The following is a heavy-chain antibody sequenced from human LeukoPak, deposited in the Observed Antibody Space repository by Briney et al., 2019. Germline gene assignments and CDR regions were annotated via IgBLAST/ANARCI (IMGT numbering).Heavy chain of an antibody. Sequence: GGSLRLSCAASGFTFSSYWMHWVRQAPGKGLVWVSRINSDESSTSYADSMKGRFTISRDNAKNTLYLQMNSLRAEDTAVYYCARAQPVVGATYFDYWGQGTLVTVSS. D-gene: IGHD1-26*01. J-gene: IGHJ4*02. CDR2: INSDESST. CDR1: GFTFSSYW. CDR3: ARAQPVVGATYFDY. V-gene: IGHV3-74*01.